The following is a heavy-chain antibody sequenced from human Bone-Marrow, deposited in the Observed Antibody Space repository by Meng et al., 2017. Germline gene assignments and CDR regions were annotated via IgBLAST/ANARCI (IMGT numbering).Heavy chain of an antibody. Sequence: LRLSCAISGDSVSSNSAAWNWIRQSPSRGLEWLGRTYYRSKWYNNYAVSVKSRITINPDTSKNQFSLQLNSVTPEDTAVYYCARDLGYSYGRNYYYYYGVDVWGQGTTVTVSS. CDR3: ARDLGYSYGRNYYYYYGVDV. D-gene: IGHD5-18*01. V-gene: IGHV6-1*01. CDR1: GDSVSSNSAA. CDR2: TYYRSKWYN. J-gene: IGHJ6*02.